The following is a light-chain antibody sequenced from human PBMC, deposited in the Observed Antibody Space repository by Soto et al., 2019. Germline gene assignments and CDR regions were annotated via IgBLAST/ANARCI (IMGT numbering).Light chain of an antibody. V-gene: IGLV2-14*01. J-gene: IGLJ1*01. CDR2: EVT. CDR3: SSYSTSTYG. Sequence: QSVLTQPASVSGSPGQSITISCTGTSSDIGGYNSVSWYQQHPVKAPKLMIYEVTNRPSGVSSRFSGSKSGNTASLTISGPQTEDEADYYCSSYSTSTYGFRSGSKVTV. CDR1: SSDIGGYNS.